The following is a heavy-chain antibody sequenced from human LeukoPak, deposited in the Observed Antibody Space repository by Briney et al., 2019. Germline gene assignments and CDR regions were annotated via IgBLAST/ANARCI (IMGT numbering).Heavy chain of an antibody. D-gene: IGHD3-10*01. Sequence: PSETLSLTCTVSGGSISSSSYYWGWVRQPPGKGLEWLGSIYYSGSTYYNPSLKSRVTISVATSKNQFSLKLSSVTAADTAVYYCASVGWGVFDYWGQGTLVTVSS. CDR1: GGSISSSSYY. V-gene: IGHV4-39*01. J-gene: IGHJ4*02. CDR2: IYYSGST. CDR3: ASVGWGVFDY.